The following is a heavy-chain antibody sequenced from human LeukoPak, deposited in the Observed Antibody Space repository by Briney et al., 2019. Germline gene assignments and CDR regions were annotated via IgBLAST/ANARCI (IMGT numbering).Heavy chain of an antibody. Sequence: ASVKVSCKASGYTFTSYGISWVRQAPGQGLEWMGWISAYSGDTNYAQKFQGRATMTTDTSTSTAYMELRSLSSDDTAVYYCARERARTGPYFDYWGQGTLVTVSS. CDR3: ARERARTGPYFDY. CDR1: GYTFTSYG. V-gene: IGHV1-18*01. CDR2: ISAYSGDT. D-gene: IGHD3/OR15-3a*01. J-gene: IGHJ4*02.